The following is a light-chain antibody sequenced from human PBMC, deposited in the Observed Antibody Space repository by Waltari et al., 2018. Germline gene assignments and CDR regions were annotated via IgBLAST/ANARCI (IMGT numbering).Light chain of an antibody. J-gene: IGKJ2*01. CDR3: QQSYSSPYT. CDR2: AAS. V-gene: IGKV1-39*01. Sequence: DIQMTKSPSSLSASVGYRVTITCRASQGISRYLNWYKQKPGKAPKVLIYAASSLQSGVPSGFSGSGSGTDFTLTISSLQPDDFATYYCQQSYSSPYTFGQGTRLEI. CDR1: QGISRY.